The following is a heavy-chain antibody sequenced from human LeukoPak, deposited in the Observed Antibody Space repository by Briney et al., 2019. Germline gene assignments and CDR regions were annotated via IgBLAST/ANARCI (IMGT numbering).Heavy chain of an antibody. V-gene: IGHV4-59*08. J-gene: IGHJ4*02. CDR2: IYYSGST. CDR1: GGSISSYY. Sequence: SETLSLTCTVSGGSISSYYWSWIRQPPGKGLEWIGYIYYSGSTYYNPSLKSRVTISVDTSKNQFSLKLSSVTAADTAVYYCARTTITMARGVMWYFDYWGQGTLVTVSS. CDR3: ARTTITMARGVMWYFDY. D-gene: IGHD3-10*01.